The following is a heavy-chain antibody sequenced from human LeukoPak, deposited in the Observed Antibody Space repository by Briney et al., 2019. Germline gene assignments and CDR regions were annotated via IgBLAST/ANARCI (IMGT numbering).Heavy chain of an antibody. CDR2: INQSGTT. V-gene: IGHV4-34*01. J-gene: IGHJ6*03. CDR3: ARRTWYATAYYYYFIDV. D-gene: IGHD6-13*01. Sequence: SETLSLTCAVYGGSFSTYYWGWIRQSPGKGLEWIGEINQSGTTNYNPSLKSRVTISLDTSKNQFSLHLRSVAATDSAMYYCARRTWYATAYYYYFIDVWGKGTTVTVSS. CDR1: GGSFSTYY.